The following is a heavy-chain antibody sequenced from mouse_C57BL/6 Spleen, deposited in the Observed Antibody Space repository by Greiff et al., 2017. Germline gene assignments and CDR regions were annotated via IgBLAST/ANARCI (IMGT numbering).Heavy chain of an antibody. CDR3: ARSTFYYYGSSYYFDY. J-gene: IGHJ2*01. D-gene: IGHD1-1*01. CDR1: GYTFTDYE. CDR2: IDPETGGT. V-gene: IGHV1-15*01. Sequence: QVQLQQSGAELVRPGASVTLSCKASGYTFTDYEMHWVKQTPVHGLEWIGAIDPETGGTAYNQKFKGKAILTADKSSSTAYMELRSLTSEDSAVYYCARSTFYYYGSSYYFDYWGQGTTLTVSS.